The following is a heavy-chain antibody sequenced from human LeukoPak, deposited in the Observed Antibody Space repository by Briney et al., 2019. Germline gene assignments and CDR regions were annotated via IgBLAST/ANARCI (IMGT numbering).Heavy chain of an antibody. CDR2: ISSSSSTI. Sequence: PGGSLRLSCAASGFTFSDYYMSWIRQAPGKGLEWVSYISSSSSTIYYADSVKGRFTISRDNAKNSLYLQMNSLRAEDTAVYYCARGTIFGVVNNWFDPWGQGTLVTVSS. D-gene: IGHD3-3*01. J-gene: IGHJ5*02. CDR1: GFTFSDYY. CDR3: ARGTIFGVVNNWFDP. V-gene: IGHV3-11*04.